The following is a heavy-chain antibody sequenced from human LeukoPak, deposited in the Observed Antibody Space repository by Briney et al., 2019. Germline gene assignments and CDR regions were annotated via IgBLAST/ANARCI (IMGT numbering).Heavy chain of an antibody. CDR2: IIPIFGTA. CDR1: GGTFSSYA. J-gene: IGHJ3*02. Sequence: SVKVSCKASGGTFSSYAISWVRQAPGQGLEWMGGIIPIFGTANYAQKFQGRVTITADESTSTAYMELSSLRSEDTAVYYCARGQLPYYYGSGSYQDAFDIWGQGAMVTVSS. CDR3: ARGQLPYYYGSGSYQDAFDI. D-gene: IGHD3-10*01. V-gene: IGHV1-69*13.